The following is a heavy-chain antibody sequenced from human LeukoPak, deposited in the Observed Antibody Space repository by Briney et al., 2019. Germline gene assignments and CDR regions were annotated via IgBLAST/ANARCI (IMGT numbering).Heavy chain of an antibody. CDR1: GYSFTSYW. V-gene: IGHV5-51*01. D-gene: IGHD1-26*01. CDR3: ARLGIFRETTSRELAIDY. CDR2: IYPGDSDT. J-gene: IGHJ4*02. Sequence: GESLKISCKGSGYSFTSYWIGWVRQMPGKGLEWMGIIYPGDSDTRYSPSFQGQVTISADKSISTAYLQWSSLKASDTAMYYCARLGIFRETTSRELAIDYWGQGTLVTVSS.